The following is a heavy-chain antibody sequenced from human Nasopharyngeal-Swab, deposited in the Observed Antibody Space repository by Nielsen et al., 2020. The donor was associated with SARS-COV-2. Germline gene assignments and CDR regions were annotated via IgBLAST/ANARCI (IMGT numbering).Heavy chain of an antibody. J-gene: IGHJ4*02. Sequence: SETLSLTCTVSGGSISSSSYYWSWIRQPPGKGLEWIGEINHSGSTNYNPSLKSRVTISVDTSKNQFSLKLSSVTAADTAVYYCARGPMPVVVPAAHFDYWGQGTLVTVSS. CDR3: ARGPMPVVVPAAHFDY. V-gene: IGHV4-39*07. D-gene: IGHD2-2*01. CDR1: GGSISSSSYY. CDR2: INHSGST.